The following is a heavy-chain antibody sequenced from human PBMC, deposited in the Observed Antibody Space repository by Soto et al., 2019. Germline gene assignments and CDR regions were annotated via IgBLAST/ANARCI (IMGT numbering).Heavy chain of an antibody. CDR2: IFHGLGP. CDR1: GGSITSYY. D-gene: IGHD2-15*01. V-gene: IGHV4-59*01. CDR3: ARDRHWYGSGGPFYPAGSFDI. J-gene: IGHJ3*02. Sequence: QAHLEQSGPGLVKPSETLSLTCTFSGGSITSYYWSWIRQPPGKGLEWIGYIFHGLGPNYNSSLRGRVSRSVDKSRNQLSLELRSLTAADTAVYYCARDRHWYGSGGPFYPAGSFDIWGQGTMVAVST.